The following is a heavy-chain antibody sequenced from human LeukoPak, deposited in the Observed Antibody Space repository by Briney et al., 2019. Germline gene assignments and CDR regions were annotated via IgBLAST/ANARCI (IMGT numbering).Heavy chain of an antibody. J-gene: IGHJ2*01. V-gene: IGHV4-61*10. CDR1: GGSISSGSYY. CDR3: ARDRPKYCSGGSCYSGYFDL. D-gene: IGHD2-15*01. CDR2: IYYSGST. Sequence: SESLSLTCTVSGGSISSGSYYWGWIRQPAGKGLEWIGSIYYSGSTNYNPSLKSRVTISVDTSKNQLSLKLSSVTAAGTAVYYCARDRPKYCSGGSCYSGYFDLWGRGTLVTVSS.